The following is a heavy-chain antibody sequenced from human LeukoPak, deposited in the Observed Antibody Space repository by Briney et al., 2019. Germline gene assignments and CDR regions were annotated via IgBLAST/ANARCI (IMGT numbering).Heavy chain of an antibody. D-gene: IGHD2-8*02. CDR1: GGTFSSHT. CDR3: LKDYWDFPLSYHCMYV. J-gene: IGHJ6*02. V-gene: IGHV3-64D*08. Sequence: PGGSLRLSCSASGGTFSSHTMLWVRQAPGKGLQYVSSISHDGGNTHYADSVKGRFTISRDNSKSTLYLQMSSLRPEDTAVYNCLKDYWDFPLSYHCMYVGGPGTTVTVSS. CDR2: ISHDGGNT.